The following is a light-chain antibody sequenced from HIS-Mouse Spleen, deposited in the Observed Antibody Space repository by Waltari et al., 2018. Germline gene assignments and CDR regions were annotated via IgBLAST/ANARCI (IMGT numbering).Light chain of an antibody. CDR2: AAS. CDR1: QGISSY. Sequence: DIQLTQSPSFLSASVGDRVTIHCRASQGISSYLAWYQQKPGKAPKLLIYAASTLQSGVPSRFSGSGSGTEFTLTISSLQPEDFATYYCQQLNSYPLFGQGTRLEIK. V-gene: IGKV1-9*01. J-gene: IGKJ5*01. CDR3: QQLNSYPL.